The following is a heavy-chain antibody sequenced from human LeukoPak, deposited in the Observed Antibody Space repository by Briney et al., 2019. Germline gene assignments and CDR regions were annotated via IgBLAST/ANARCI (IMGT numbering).Heavy chain of an antibody. Sequence: SETLSLTCTVSGGSISSYFWNWIRQPPGKGLEWIGEINHSGSTNYNPSLKSQVTISVDTSKNQFSLKLSSVTAADTAVYYCARNPHYGSGSYTHDYWGQGTLVTVSS. J-gene: IGHJ4*02. CDR3: ARNPHYGSGSYTHDY. CDR1: GGSISSYF. D-gene: IGHD3-10*01. CDR2: INHSGST. V-gene: IGHV4-34*01.